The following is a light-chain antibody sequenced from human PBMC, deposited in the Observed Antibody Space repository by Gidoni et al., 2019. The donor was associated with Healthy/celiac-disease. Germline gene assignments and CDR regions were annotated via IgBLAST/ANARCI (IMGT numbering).Light chain of an antibody. CDR2: AAS. Sequence: DIQMTQSPSSLSASVGDRVTITCLASQSISSYLNWYQQKPGKAPKLLIYAASSLQSGFPSRFSGSGSGTDFTLTISSRQPEDFATYYCQQSYSTPRFGQGTKVEIK. V-gene: IGKV1-39*01. CDR3: QQSYSTPR. CDR1: QSISSY. J-gene: IGKJ1*01.